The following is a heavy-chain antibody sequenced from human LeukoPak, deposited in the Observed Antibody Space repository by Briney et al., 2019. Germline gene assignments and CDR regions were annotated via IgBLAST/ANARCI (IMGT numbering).Heavy chain of an antibody. CDR3: ARWLGGIDY. Sequence: GGSLRLSCAASGFTFSSYGMHWVRQAPGKGLGWVAVISYDGSNKYYADSVKGRFTISRDNSKNTLHLQMNSLRAEDTAVYYCARWLGGIDYWGQGTLVTVSS. V-gene: IGHV3-30*03. CDR1: GFTFSSYG. J-gene: IGHJ4*02. D-gene: IGHD6-19*01. CDR2: ISYDGSNK.